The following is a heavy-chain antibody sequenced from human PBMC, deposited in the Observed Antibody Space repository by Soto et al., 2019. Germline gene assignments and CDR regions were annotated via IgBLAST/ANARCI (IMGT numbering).Heavy chain of an antibody. CDR1: GYRFTSYW. V-gene: IGHV5-10-1*01. D-gene: IGHD3-3*02. J-gene: IGHJ4*02. Sequence: GESLKISCKGSGYRFTSYWISWVRQMPGKGLEWMGRIDPSNSYTHYSPSFHGHVTISADNSISPAYLQWSNLRASDTDINYCAFLDTSLDFDFWGQGTLVTVSS. CDR2: IDPSNSYT. CDR3: AFLDTSLDFDF.